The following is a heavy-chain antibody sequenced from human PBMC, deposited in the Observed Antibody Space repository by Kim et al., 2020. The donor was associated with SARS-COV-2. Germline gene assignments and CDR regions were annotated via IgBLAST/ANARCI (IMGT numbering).Heavy chain of an antibody. CDR2: ISSNGGTT. Sequence: GGSLRLSCAASGFTFNSNPMHWVRQAPGKGLEYVSGISSNGGTTYYANSVKGRFTISRDKSKNTLYLQMGSLRAEDMAVYYCARVHPLGHYHPWGQGNL. CDR3: ARVHPLGHYHP. J-gene: IGHJ5*02. V-gene: IGHV3-64*01. CDR1: GFTFNSNP. D-gene: IGHD1-26*01.